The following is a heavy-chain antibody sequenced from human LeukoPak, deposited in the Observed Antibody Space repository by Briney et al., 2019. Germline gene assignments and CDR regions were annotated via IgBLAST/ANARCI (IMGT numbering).Heavy chain of an antibody. CDR3: AKMKGLYYYDSAGYSDN. Sequence: GGSLRLSCATSGFIFRNFAMSWVRQAPGKGLEWVSSISGADGDNIYYADSVKGRFTISRDNSKSTLYLQMNSLSAEDTAVYFCAKMKGLYYYDSAGYSDNWGQGTLVTVSS. J-gene: IGHJ4*02. D-gene: IGHD3-22*01. CDR2: ISGADGDNI. CDR1: GFIFRNFA. V-gene: IGHV3-23*01.